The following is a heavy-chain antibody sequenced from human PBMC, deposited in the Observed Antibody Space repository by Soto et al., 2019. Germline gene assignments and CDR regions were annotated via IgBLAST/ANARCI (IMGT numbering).Heavy chain of an antibody. CDR3: ARDHDIVVVPAALNHYYYYMDV. CDR1: GFTFSSYG. J-gene: IGHJ6*03. D-gene: IGHD2-2*01. CDR2: IWYDGSNK. V-gene: IGHV3-33*01. Sequence: GGSLRLSCAASGFTFSSYGMHWVRQAPGKGLEWVAVIWYDGSNKYYADSVKGRFTISRDNSKNTLYLQMNSLRAEDTAVYYCARDHDIVVVPAALNHYYYYMDVWGKGTTVTVSS.